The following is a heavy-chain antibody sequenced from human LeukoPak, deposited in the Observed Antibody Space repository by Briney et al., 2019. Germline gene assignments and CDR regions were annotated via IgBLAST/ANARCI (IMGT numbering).Heavy chain of an antibody. J-gene: IGHJ6*02. D-gene: IGHD2-21*02. Sequence: ASVKVSCKASGGTFSSYAISWVRQAPGQGLEWMGRIIPILGIANYAQKFQGRVTITADKSTNTAYMELSSLRSEDTAVYYCARSPHVTYYYYYGMDVWGQGTTVTVSS. CDR2: IIPILGIA. V-gene: IGHV1-69*04. CDR1: GGTFSSYA. CDR3: ARSPHVTYYYYYGMDV.